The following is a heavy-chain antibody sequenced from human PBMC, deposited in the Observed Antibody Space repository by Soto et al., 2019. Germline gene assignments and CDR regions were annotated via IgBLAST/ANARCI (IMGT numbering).Heavy chain of an antibody. CDR3: VNWNDEDVD. Sequence: EVVLLESGGGLAQPGGSLRLSCAASGFTFSKYAMNWVRQAPGKGLEWVATISGTAVSTDYADSVRGRFTISRDNSKNTVSLQMDNLRVEDMATYFCVNWNDEDVDWGQGTLVAVSS. CDR2: ISGTAVST. D-gene: IGHD1-1*01. J-gene: IGHJ4*02. V-gene: IGHV3-23*01. CDR1: GFTFSKYA.